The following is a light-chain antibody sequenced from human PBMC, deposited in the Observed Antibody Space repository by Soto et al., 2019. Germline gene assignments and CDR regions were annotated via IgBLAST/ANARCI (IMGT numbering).Light chain of an antibody. CDR1: QPISDW. CDR2: KAS. J-gene: IGKJ1*01. Sequence: DIQMTQSPSTLPASVGDRVTITCRASQPISDWVAWYQQKPGKVPKLLIYKASSLEIGVPSRFSGSGSGTEFSLTISSLQPDDFATYYCQQYHLYWTFGQGTKVDIK. V-gene: IGKV1-5*03. CDR3: QQYHLYWT.